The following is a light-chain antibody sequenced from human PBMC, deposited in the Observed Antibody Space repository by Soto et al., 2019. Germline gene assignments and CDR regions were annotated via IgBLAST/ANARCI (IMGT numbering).Light chain of an antibody. CDR1: NSNIETNF. Sequence: QSVLTQPPSASGTPGQRVTISCSGSNSNIETNFVYWYQQLPGTAPKLLIYRNDHRPSGVPDRFSGSKSGTSASLTISGLKTEDEADYYCQSYDSSNSLAVFGGGTQLTVL. J-gene: IGLJ7*01. V-gene: IGLV1-47*01. CDR2: RND. CDR3: QSYDSSNSLAV.